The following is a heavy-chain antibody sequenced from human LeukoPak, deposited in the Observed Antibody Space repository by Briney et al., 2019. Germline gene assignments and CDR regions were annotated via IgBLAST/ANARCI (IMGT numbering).Heavy chain of an antibody. CDR1: GYTFTGYY. V-gene: IGHV1-2*02. Sequence: ASVKVSCKASGYTFTGYYMRWVRQAPGQGLEWMGWINPNSGGTNYAQKFQGRVTMTRDTSITTAYMELSRLRSDDTAVYYCAKWGFDFWSGHFGLDVWGQGTTVTVS. CDR2: INPNSGGT. D-gene: IGHD3-3*01. CDR3: AKWGFDFWSGHFGLDV. J-gene: IGHJ6*02.